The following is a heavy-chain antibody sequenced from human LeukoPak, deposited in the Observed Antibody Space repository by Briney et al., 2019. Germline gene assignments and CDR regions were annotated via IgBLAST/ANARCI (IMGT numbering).Heavy chain of an antibody. J-gene: IGHJ4*02. D-gene: IGHD6-19*01. CDR3: AASGGWYAMDY. CDR2: ISSSSSYI. V-gene: IGHV3-21*01. CDR1: GFTFSGHE. Sequence: PGGSLRLSCAASGFTFSGHEMNWVRQVPGKGLEWVSSISSSSSYIYYADSVKGRFTISRDNAKNSLYLQMNSLRAEDTAVYYCAASGGWYAMDYWGQGTLVTVSS.